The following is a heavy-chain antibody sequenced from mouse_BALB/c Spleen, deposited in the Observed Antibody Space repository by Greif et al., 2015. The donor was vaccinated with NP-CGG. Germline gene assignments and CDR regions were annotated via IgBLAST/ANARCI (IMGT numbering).Heavy chain of an antibody. CDR1: GFNIKDTY. J-gene: IGHJ2*01. CDR3: ARRYYGSSLDY. D-gene: IGHD1-1*01. CDR2: IDPANGNT. V-gene: IGHV14-3*02. Sequence: VHVKQSGAELVKPGASVKLSCTASGFNIKDTYMHWVKQRPEQGLEWIGRIDPANGNTKYDPKFQGKATITADTSSNTAYLQLSSLTSEDTAVYYCARRYYGSSLDYWGQGTTLTVSS.